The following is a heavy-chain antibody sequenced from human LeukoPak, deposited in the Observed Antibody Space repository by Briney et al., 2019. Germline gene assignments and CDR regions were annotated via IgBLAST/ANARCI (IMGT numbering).Heavy chain of an antibody. V-gene: IGHV4-30-4*01. D-gene: IGHD3-22*01. J-gene: IGHJ5*02. CDR1: GGSISSGDYY. CDR2: IYYSGST. CDR3: ARKTMIVVVNWFDP. Sequence: SETLSLTCTVSGGSISSGDYYWSWIRQPPGKGLEWIGYIYYSGSTYYNPSLKSRVTISVDTSKNQFSLKLSSVTAADTAVYYCARKTMIVVVNWFDPWGQGTLVTVSS.